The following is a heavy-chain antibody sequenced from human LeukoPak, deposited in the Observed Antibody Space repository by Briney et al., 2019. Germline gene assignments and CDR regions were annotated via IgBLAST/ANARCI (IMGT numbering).Heavy chain of an antibody. D-gene: IGHD3-16*01. CDR1: GFTFSIYG. J-gene: IGHJ6*03. CDR3: AKLPTSSDYYYYYYMDV. V-gene: IGHV3-23*01. Sequence: PGGSLRLSCAASGFTFSIYGMSWVRQAPGRGLEWVSAMSGSGGSTYYADSVKGRFTISRDNSKNTLYLQMNSLRAEDTAVYYCAKLPTSSDYYYYYYMDVWGKGTTVTISS. CDR2: MSGSGGST.